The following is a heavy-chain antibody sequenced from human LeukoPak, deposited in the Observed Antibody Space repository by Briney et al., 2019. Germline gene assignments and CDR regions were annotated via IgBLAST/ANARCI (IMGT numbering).Heavy chain of an antibody. D-gene: IGHD1-1*01. CDR2: VSYDGSYK. V-gene: IGHV3-30*04. J-gene: IGHJ4*02. Sequence: GGSLRLSCAAAGFTFSKFAMHWVRQAPGKGLEWVAVVSYDGSYKYYADSVKGRFTISRDNSKNTLYLQMNSLRAEDTAVYYCARAPGYGAAYYFDYWGQGTLVTVSS. CDR3: ARAPGYGAAYYFDY. CDR1: GFTFSKFA.